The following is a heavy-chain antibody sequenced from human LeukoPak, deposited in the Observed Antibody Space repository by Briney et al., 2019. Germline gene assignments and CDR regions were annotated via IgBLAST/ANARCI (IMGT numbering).Heavy chain of an antibody. Sequence: SETLSLTCTVSGGSISSYYWSWIRQPAGKGLEWIGRIYTSGSTNYNPSLKSRVTMSVDTSKNQFSLKLSSVTAADTAVYYCAREGISSSRYNWFDPWGQGTLVTVSS. CDR3: AREGISSSRYNWFDP. CDR2: IYTSGST. J-gene: IGHJ5*02. CDR1: GGSISSYY. V-gene: IGHV4-4*07. D-gene: IGHD6-13*01.